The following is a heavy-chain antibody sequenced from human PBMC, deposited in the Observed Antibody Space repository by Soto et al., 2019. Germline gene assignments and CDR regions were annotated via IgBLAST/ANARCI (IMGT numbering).Heavy chain of an antibody. V-gene: IGHV1-8*01. J-gene: IGHJ6*02. CDR3: ARAKEVGCSGGSCFLYYYYYYGMDV. CDR2: MNPNSGNT. D-gene: IGHD2-15*01. Sequence: QVQLVQSGAEVKKPGASVKVSCKASGYTFTSYDINWVRQATGQGLEWMGWMNPNSGNTGYAQKFQGRVTMTRNTSISTAYMELSSLRSEDTAVYYCARAKEVGCSGGSCFLYYYYYYGMDVWGQGTTVTVSS. CDR1: GYTFTSYD.